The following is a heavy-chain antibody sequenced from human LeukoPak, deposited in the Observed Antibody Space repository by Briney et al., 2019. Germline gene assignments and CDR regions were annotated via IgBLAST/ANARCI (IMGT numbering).Heavy chain of an antibody. CDR2: IRISAYGATT. CDR3: ATHRLKSHDIQFDY. V-gene: IGHV3-49*04. Sequence: GGSLRLSCSVSGLPFSDALSWVRQLPGKGLEWVGFIRISAYGATTEYSAPVKDRFSISRDDSNSLVYLQMNTLKIEDTAVYYCATHRLKSHDIQFDYWGQGAQVTVSS. CDR1: GLPFSDA. D-gene: IGHD2-15*01. J-gene: IGHJ4*02.